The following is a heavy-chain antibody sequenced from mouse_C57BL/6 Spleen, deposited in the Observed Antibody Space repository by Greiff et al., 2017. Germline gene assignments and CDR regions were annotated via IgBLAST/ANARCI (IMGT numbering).Heavy chain of an antibody. CDR1: GFSLTSYG. CDR2: IWSGGST. V-gene: IGHV2-2*01. Sequence: QVHVKQSGPGLVQPSQSLSITCTVSGFSLTSYGVHWVRQSPGKGLEWLGVIWSGGSTDYNAAFISRLSISKDNSTSQVFFKMNSLQADDTAIYYCARNGRLVTFDYWGQGTTLTVSS. D-gene: IGHD2-2*01. CDR3: ARNGRLVTFDY. J-gene: IGHJ2*01.